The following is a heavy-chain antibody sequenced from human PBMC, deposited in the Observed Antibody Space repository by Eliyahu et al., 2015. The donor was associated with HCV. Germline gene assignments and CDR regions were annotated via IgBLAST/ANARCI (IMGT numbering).Heavy chain of an antibody. CDR2: IKQDGSEK. CDR1: XFTXXSYW. J-gene: IGHJ5*02. CDR3: ARNYDFWSGYFWFDP. Sequence: EVQLVESGGGLVQPGGSLRLSCAASXFTXXSYWMSWXRQAPXKGLEWVANIKQDGSEKYYVDSVKGRFTISRDNAKNSLYLQMNSLRAEDTAVYYCARNYDFWSGYFWFDPWGQGTLVTVSS. D-gene: IGHD3-3*01. V-gene: IGHV3-7*01.